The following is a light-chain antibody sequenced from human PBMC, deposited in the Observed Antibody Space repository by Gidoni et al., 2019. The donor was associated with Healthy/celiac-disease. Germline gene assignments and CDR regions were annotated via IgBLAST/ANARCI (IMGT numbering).Light chain of an antibody. CDR2: SAS. J-gene: IGKJ5*01. Sequence: EIVMTQSPATLSVSLGERATLSCRASHSVSSNLAWYQQKSGQAPRLLIYSASTSATGIPARFSGSGSGTEFTLTISSLQSEDFAVYYCQQYNNWPPITFGQGTRLEIK. CDR3: QQYNNWPPIT. V-gene: IGKV3-15*01. CDR1: HSVSSN.